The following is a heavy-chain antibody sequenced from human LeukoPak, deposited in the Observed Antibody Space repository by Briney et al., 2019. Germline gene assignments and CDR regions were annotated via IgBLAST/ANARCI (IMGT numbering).Heavy chain of an antibody. CDR2: IYTSGST. V-gene: IGHV4-61*02. CDR1: GGSISSGSYY. CDR3: ARVWVRDDFWSGFSGGDYYYMDV. Sequence: SSQTLSLTCTVSGGSISSGSYYWSWIRRPAGKGLEWIGRIYTSGSTNYNPSLKSRVTMSVDTSKNQFSLKLSSVTAADTAVYYCARVWVRDDFWSGFSGGDYYYMDVWGKGTTVTVSS. D-gene: IGHD3-3*01. J-gene: IGHJ6*03.